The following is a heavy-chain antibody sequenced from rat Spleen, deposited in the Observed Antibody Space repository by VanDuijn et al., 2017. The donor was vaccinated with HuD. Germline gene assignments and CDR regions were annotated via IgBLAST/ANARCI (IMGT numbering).Heavy chain of an antibody. Sequence: EVKLVESGGGLVQPGRSLKLSCAASGFNFNDYWMGWVRQAPGKGLKWIGEINEDGSTTNCIPSLMDKFTMSRDNVQNTLYLQMTKLGSEDTAIYYWAREGMRGTGTYLDYWGQGVLVTVSS. D-gene: IGHD4-3*01. CDR3: AREGMRGTGTYLDY. CDR2: INEDGSTT. J-gene: IGHJ2*01. CDR1: GFNFNDYW. V-gene: IGHV4-2*01.